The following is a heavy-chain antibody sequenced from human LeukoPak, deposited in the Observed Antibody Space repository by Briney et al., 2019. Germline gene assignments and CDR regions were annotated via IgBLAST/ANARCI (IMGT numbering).Heavy chain of an antibody. CDR1: GGSISNYY. V-gene: IGHV4-59*08. D-gene: IGHD6-13*01. Sequence: PSETLSLTCTVSGGSISNYYWSWIRQPPGKGLEWIGYIHYSGSTNYNPSLKSRVTISVDTSKNEFSLKLSSVTAADTAVYYCARAYHSSWYLNWFDPWGQGTLVTVSS. CDR2: IHYSGST. CDR3: ARAYHSSWYLNWFDP. J-gene: IGHJ5*02.